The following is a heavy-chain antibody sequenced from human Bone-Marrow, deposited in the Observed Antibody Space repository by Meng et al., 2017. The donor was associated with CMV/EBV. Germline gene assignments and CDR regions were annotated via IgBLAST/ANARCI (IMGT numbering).Heavy chain of an antibody. CDR1: GYTFTSYG. D-gene: IGHD3-3*01. V-gene: IGHV1-18*01. Sequence: ASVKVSCKASGYTFTSYGISWVRQAPGQGLEWMGWISAYNGNTNYAQKLQGRVTMTTDTSTSTAYMELRSLRSDDTAVYYCARADRSFDFWSGYPRFDPWGQGPLVTVSS. CDR2: ISAYNGNT. J-gene: IGHJ5*02. CDR3: ARADRSFDFWSGYPRFDP.